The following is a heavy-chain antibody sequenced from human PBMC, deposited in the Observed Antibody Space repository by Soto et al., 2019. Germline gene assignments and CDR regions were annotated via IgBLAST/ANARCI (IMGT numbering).Heavy chain of an antibody. D-gene: IGHD6-19*01. J-gene: IGHJ4*02. CDR3: AKDRASGYSSGWYFVY. CDR1: GFTFSSYG. V-gene: IGHV3-30*18. CDR2: ISYDGSNK. Sequence: PGGSLRLSCAASGFTFSSYGMHWVRQAPGKGLEWVAVISYDGSNKYYADSVKGRFTISRDNSKNTLYLQMNSLRAEDTAAYYCAKDRASGYSSGWYFVYWGQGTLVTVSS.